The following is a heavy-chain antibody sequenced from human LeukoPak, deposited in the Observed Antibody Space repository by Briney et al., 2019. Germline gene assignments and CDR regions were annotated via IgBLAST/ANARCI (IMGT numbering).Heavy chain of an antibody. CDR3: ARDRPGAPQYDY. Sequence: PSETLSLTCTVSGGSISSSSYYWGWIRQPPGKGLEWIGSIYYSGSTYYNPSLKSRVTISVDTSKNQFSLKLSSVTAADTAVYYCARDRPGAPQYDYWGQGTLVTVSS. J-gene: IGHJ4*02. CDR1: GGSISSSSYY. CDR2: IYYSGST. D-gene: IGHD3-10*01. V-gene: IGHV4-39*07.